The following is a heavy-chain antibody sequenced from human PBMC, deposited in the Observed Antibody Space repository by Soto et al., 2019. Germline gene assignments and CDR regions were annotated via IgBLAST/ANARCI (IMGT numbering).Heavy chain of an antibody. Sequence: GGSLRLSCAASGFTLSSYAMSWVRQAPGKGLEWVSAISGSGGSTYYADSVKGRFTISRDNSENTLYLQMNSLRAEDTAVYYCAKSDRNYYDSSGYYYVRFDYWGQGTLVTVSS. J-gene: IGHJ4*02. V-gene: IGHV3-23*01. CDR1: GFTLSSYA. D-gene: IGHD3-22*01. CDR3: AKSDRNYYDSSGYYYVRFDY. CDR2: ISGSGGST.